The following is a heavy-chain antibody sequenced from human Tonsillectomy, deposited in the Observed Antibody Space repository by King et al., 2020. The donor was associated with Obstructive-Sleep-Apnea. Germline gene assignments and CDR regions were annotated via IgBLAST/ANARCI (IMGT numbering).Heavy chain of an antibody. V-gene: IGHV4-39*07. CDR3: ARDRGDILPGYAGSCWFDP. Sequence: QLQESGPGLVKPSETLSLTCTVSGGSISSSSYYWGWIRQPPGKGLEWIGSIYYSGSTYYNPSLKSRVTISVDTSKNQFSLKLSSVTAADTAVYYCARDRGDILPGYAGSCWFDPWGQGTLVTVSS. D-gene: IGHD3-9*01. CDR2: IYYSGST. CDR1: GGSISSSSYY. J-gene: IGHJ5*02.